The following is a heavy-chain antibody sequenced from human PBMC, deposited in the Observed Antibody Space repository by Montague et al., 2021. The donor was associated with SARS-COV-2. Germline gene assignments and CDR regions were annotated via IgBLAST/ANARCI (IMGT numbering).Heavy chain of an antibody. V-gene: IGHV4-59*01. J-gene: IGHJ4*02. D-gene: IGHD2-2*03. Sequence: SETLSLTCTVSGGSISSYYWSWIRQPPGKGLEWIGYIYYSGSTNHNPSLKSRVTISVDTSKNQFSLKLSSVTAADTAVYYCARVDSLVSFDYWGQGTLVTVSS. CDR2: IYYSGST. CDR3: ARVDSLVSFDY. CDR1: GGSISSYY.